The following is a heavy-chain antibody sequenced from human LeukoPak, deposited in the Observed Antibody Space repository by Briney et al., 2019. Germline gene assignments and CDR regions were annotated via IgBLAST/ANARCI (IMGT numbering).Heavy chain of an antibody. V-gene: IGHV3-21*01. J-gene: IGHJ4*02. CDR2: ISSSSSYI. Sequence: GSLRLSCAASGFTFSSYSMNWVRQAPGKGLEWVSSISSSSSYIYYADSVKGRFTISRDNAKNPLYLQMNSLRAEDTAVYYCARDEPTYCGGDCYRDCWGQGTLVTVSS. D-gene: IGHD2-21*02. CDR1: GFTFSSYS. CDR3: ARDEPTYCGGDCYRDC.